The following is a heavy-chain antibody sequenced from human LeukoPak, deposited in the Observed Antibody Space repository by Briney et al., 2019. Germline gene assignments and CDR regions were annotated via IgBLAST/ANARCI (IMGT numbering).Heavy chain of an antibody. Sequence: SETLSLTCTVSGGSISSYYWTWIRQPPGKGLEWIGYVYYGGNTNYNPSLKSRVTISVDTSKNQLFLRLSSVTAADTAVYYCARVRGTWGSTQFDPWGQGTLVTVSS. CDR2: VYYGGNT. V-gene: IGHV4-59*01. J-gene: IGHJ5*02. CDR1: GGSISSYY. CDR3: ARVRGTWGSTQFDP. D-gene: IGHD3-16*01.